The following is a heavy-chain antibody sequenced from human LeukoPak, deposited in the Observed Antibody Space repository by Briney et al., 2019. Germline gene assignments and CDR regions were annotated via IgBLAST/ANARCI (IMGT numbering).Heavy chain of an antibody. D-gene: IGHD4-23*01. CDR3: AKDSTYGGNDY. V-gene: IGHV3-7*01. CDR2: IKQDGSEK. Sequence: GGSLRLSCAASGFTFSSYRMNWVRQAPGKGLEWVANIKQDGSEKYYVDSVKGRFTISRDNAKNSLFLQMNSLRAEDTAVYYCAKDSTYGGNDYWGQGTLVTVSS. CDR1: GFTFSSYR. J-gene: IGHJ4*02.